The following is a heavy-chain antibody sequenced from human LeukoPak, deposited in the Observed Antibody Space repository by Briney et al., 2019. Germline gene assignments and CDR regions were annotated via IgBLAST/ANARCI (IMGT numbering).Heavy chain of an antibody. J-gene: IGHJ6*04. D-gene: IGHD3-10*01. Sequence: ASVKVSCKVSGYTPTELSMHCVRQAPGKGLEWMGGFDPKDGATIYAQKFQGRVTMTEDTSTDTAYMELSSLRSEDTAVYYCATAAGVPRGPYFYYYGMDVWGEGTTVTVPS. CDR1: GYTPTELS. V-gene: IGHV1-24*01. CDR2: FDPKDGAT. CDR3: ATAAGVPRGPYFYYYGMDV.